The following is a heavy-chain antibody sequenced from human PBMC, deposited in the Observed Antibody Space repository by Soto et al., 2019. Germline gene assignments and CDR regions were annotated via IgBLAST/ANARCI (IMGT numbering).Heavy chain of an antibody. CDR1: GFAFSDYY. J-gene: IGHJ6*02. CDR2: VSSSGSTI. D-gene: IGHD3-9*01. V-gene: IGHV3-11*01. CDR3: ARELGYDILTGYYGMDV. Sequence: PGGSLRLSCAASGFAFSDYYMSWIRQAPGKGLEWVSYVSSSGSTIYYADSVKGRFTISRDNAKNSLYLQMNSLRAEDTAVYYCARELGYDILTGYYGMDVWGQGTTVTVPS.